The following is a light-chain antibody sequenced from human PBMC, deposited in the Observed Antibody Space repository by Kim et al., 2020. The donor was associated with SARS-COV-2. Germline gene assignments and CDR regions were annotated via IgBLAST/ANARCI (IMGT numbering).Light chain of an antibody. CDR3: QQYGYWPRT. J-gene: IGKJ1*01. V-gene: IGKV3-15*01. Sequence: EIVMTQSPAALSVSPGEGATLSCRASQSVGSNLAWYQQKPVQSPRLLIYGASTRATGIPARFSGSGSGTEFTLTISSLQSEDFAVYYCQQYGYWPRTFGQGTKVDIK. CDR2: GAS. CDR1: QSVGSN.